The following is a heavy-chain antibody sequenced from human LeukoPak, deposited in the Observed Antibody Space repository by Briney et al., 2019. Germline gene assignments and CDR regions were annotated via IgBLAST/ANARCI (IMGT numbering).Heavy chain of an antibody. CDR3: VRSAGSSSWTT. Sequence: KTSETLSLTCTVSGGSISSYYWSWIRQPPGKALEWIGYIYYGGSTNYNPSLKSRVTILVDTSKNQFSLKLRSVTAADTAVYYCVRSAGSSSWTTWGQGTLVTVSS. V-gene: IGHV4-59*13. J-gene: IGHJ5*02. CDR1: GGSISSYY. D-gene: IGHD6-13*01. CDR2: IYYGGST.